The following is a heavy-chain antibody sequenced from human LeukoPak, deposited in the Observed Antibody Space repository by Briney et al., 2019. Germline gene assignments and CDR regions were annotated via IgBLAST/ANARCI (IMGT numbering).Heavy chain of an antibody. CDR3: ARGQEVATIVGYFDY. Sequence: GGSLRLSCAASGFTVSSNYMSWVRQAPGKGLEWVSVIYSGGSTYYADSVKGRFTISRDNSKNTLYLQVNSLRAEDTAVYYCARGQEVATIVGYFDYWGQGTLVTVSS. J-gene: IGHJ4*02. V-gene: IGHV3-66*01. D-gene: IGHD5-24*01. CDR1: GFTVSSNY. CDR2: IYSGGST.